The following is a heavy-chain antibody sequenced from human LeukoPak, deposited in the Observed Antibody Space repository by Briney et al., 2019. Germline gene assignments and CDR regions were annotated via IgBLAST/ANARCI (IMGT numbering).Heavy chain of an antibody. V-gene: IGHV4-59*01. Sequence: SETLSLTCTVSGGSISSYYWSWIRQPPGKGVEWSGYIYYSGSTNYNPSLKSRVTISVDTSKHQFSLKLSSVTAADTAVYYCARVPLEVTTTYWYFDLWGRGTLVTVSS. CDR1: GGSISSYY. D-gene: IGHD4-17*01. CDR2: IYYSGST. J-gene: IGHJ2*01. CDR3: ARVPLEVTTTYWYFDL.